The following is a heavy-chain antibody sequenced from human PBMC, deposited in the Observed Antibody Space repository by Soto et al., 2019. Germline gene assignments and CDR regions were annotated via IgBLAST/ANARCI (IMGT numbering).Heavy chain of an antibody. CDR3: AKRGDYYDSSGSDY. CDR1: GISFINHY. Sequence: ASVKVSCTESGISFINHYVHWVRQAPGQGPEWMGVINPAGSVTVYALKLQDRVTVTRDTSTSTAYMELNSLTSEDTAVYYCAKRGDYYDSSGSDYWGQGTLVTVSS. D-gene: IGHD3-22*01. J-gene: IGHJ4*02. CDR2: INPAGSVT. V-gene: IGHV1-46*01.